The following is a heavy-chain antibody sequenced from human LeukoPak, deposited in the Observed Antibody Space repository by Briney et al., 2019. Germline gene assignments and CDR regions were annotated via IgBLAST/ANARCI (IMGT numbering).Heavy chain of an antibody. CDR2: INPDGSRT. J-gene: IGHJ4*02. D-gene: IGHD3-10*01. V-gene: IGHV3-74*01. Sequence: GGSLRLSCAASGFTFSSYWMHWVRQAPGKGLVWVSRINPDGSRTSYADSVKGRFTISRDNAKNSLYLQMNSLRAEDTAMYYCAKDGGDDFDYWGQGTLVTVSS. CDR3: AKDGGDDFDY. CDR1: GFTFSSYW.